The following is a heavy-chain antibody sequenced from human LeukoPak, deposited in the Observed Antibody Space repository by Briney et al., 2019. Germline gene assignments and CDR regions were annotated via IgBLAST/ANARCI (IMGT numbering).Heavy chain of an antibody. CDR2: IYYSGTT. D-gene: IGHD1-26*01. J-gene: IGHJ4*01. V-gene: IGHV4-39*01. CDR3: VRLPSGSYGEFDY. Sequence: PSETLSLSCSVSGGSISSSSYYWGWIRQPPGKGLEWIGIIYYSGTTKYNSSLKSRITISVDTSKNQFSLKMNSVTAADTAVYYCVRLPSGSYGEFDYWGHGTLVTVCS. CDR1: GGSISSSSYY.